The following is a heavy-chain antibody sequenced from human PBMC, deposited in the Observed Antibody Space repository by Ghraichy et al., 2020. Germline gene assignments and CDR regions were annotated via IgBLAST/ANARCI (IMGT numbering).Heavy chain of an antibody. V-gene: IGHV3-48*03. Sequence: SVKVSCAASDFLFSSYAMNWVRQAPGKGLEWVSFISGSGGTIYYADSVKGRFTISRDNAKNSLYLQMNSLRVEDTALYYCVRDRYNSGSQPRIFYFDYWGQGTLVTVSS. CDR3: VRDRYNSGSQPRIFYFDY. CDR1: DFLFSSYA. CDR2: ISGSGGTI. J-gene: IGHJ4*02. D-gene: IGHD6-19*01.